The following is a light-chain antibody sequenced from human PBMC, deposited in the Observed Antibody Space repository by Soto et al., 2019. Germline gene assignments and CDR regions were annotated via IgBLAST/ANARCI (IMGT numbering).Light chain of an antibody. Sequence: EIVLTQSPATLSLSPGERATLSCRASQSVSRYLAWYQQKPGQAPRLLIYDAYNRATGIPARFSGSGSGTDFTLTISSLEPEDFAVYYCQQRSNWPLSYTFGQGTKLEIK. J-gene: IGKJ2*01. V-gene: IGKV3-11*01. CDR3: QQRSNWPLSYT. CDR1: QSVSRY. CDR2: DAY.